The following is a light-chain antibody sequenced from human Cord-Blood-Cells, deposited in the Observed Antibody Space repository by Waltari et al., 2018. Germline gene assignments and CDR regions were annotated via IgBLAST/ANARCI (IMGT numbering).Light chain of an antibody. Sequence: QSALTQPPSASGSPRQSVTISCTGTSSDVGGYNYVSWYQQHPGKAPKLMIYEVSKRPSGVPDRFSGSKSGNTASLTVSGLQAEDEADYYCSSYAGSNNSVFGGGTKLTVL. CDR1: SSDVGGYNY. J-gene: IGLJ2*01. CDR3: SSYAGSNNSV. CDR2: EVS. V-gene: IGLV2-8*01.